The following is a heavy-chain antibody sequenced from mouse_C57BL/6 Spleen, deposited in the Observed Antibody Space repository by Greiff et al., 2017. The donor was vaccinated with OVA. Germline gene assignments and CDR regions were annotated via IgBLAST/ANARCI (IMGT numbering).Heavy chain of an antibody. CDR1: GYTFTSYW. V-gene: IGHV1-69*01. J-gene: IGHJ3*01. D-gene: IGHD2-5*01. Sequence: VQLQQPGAELVMPGASVKLSCKASGYTFTSYWMHWVKQRPGQGLEWIGEIDPSDSYTNYNQTFKGKATLTVDKSSSTAVMQRSSLTSEDSAGYYCARSGSNYAFAYWGQGTLVTVSA. CDR2: IDPSDSYT. CDR3: ARSGSNYAFAY.